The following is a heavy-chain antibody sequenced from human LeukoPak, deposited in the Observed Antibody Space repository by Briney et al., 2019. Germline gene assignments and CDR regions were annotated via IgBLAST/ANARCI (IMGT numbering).Heavy chain of an antibody. CDR1: GYTFTSYA. D-gene: IGHD6-13*01. CDR3: ARGDSSWSRRAGSDFDY. CDR2: INAGNGNT. Sequence: ASVKVSCKASGYTFTSYAMHWVRQAPGQRLEWMGWINAGNGNTKYSQKFQGRVTITRDTSASTAYMELSSLRAEDTAVYYCARGDSSWSRRAGSDFDYWGQGTLVTVSS. V-gene: IGHV1-3*01. J-gene: IGHJ4*02.